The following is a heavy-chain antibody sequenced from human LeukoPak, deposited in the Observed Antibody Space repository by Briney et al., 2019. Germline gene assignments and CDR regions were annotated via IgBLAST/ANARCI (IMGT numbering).Heavy chain of an antibody. V-gene: IGHV3-30-3*01. Sequence: GGSLRLPCAAFGFTFSSYAMHWVRQAPGKGLEWVAVISYDGSNKYYADSVKGRFTISRDNSKNTLYLQMNSLRAEDTAVYYCARELIAVAAVGYFDYWGQGTLVTVSS. D-gene: IGHD6-19*01. J-gene: IGHJ4*02. CDR2: ISYDGSNK. CDR1: GFTFSSYA. CDR3: ARELIAVAAVGYFDY.